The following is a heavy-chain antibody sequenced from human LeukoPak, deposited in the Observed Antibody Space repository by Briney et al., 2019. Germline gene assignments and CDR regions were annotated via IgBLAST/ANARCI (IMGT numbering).Heavy chain of an antibody. CDR3: ARGFYDTSPLNYCMDV. V-gene: IGHV3-7*01. Sequence: PGGSLRLSCAASGFSISNYWLSWVRQAPGKGLEWVANIKQDGTETYYVGSVKGRFIVSRDNAKNSLFLQMNSLRVDDTAVYYCARGFYDTSPLNYCMDVWGKGTTVTVSS. CDR1: GFSISNYW. D-gene: IGHD3-22*01. J-gene: IGHJ6*03. CDR2: IKQDGTET.